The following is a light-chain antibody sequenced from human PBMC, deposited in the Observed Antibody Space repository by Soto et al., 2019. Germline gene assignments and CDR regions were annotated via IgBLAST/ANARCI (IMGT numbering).Light chain of an antibody. CDR3: QQYGSSTGYT. CDR1: QSVSSSY. Sequence: EIVLTQSPGTLSLSPGERATLSCRASQSVSSSYLAWYQQKPGQAPRLLIYGASSRASGIPDRFSGSGSGTYFTLTISRLEPEDFAVYYCQQYGSSTGYTFGQGTKLEIK. J-gene: IGKJ2*01. V-gene: IGKV3-20*01. CDR2: GAS.